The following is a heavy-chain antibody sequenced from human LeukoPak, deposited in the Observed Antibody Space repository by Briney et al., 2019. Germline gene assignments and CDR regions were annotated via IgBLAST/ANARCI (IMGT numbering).Heavy chain of an antibody. CDR3: ASTPSLPAARGYYYYMDV. CDR1: GDSVSSNSAA. V-gene: IGHV6-1*01. Sequence: SQTLSLTCAISGDSVSSNSAAWNWIRQSPSRGLEWLGRTYYRSKWYNDYAVSVKSRITINPDTSKNQFSLQLNSVTPEDTAVYYCASTPSLPAARGYYYYMDVWGKGTTVTVSS. D-gene: IGHD2-2*01. J-gene: IGHJ6*03. CDR2: TYYRSKWYN.